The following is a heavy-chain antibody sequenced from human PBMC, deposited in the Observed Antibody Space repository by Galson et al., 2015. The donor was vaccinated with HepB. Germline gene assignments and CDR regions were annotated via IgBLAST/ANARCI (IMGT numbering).Heavy chain of an antibody. Sequence: SVTVSCKVSGSTLTELSMHWVRQAPGKGLEWMGGFDPEDGETIYAQKFQGRVTMTEDTSTDTAYMELSSLRSEDTAVYYCAAGDFDWTPLDYWGQGTLVTVSS. CDR2: FDPEDGET. CDR1: GSTLTELS. V-gene: IGHV1-24*01. J-gene: IGHJ4*02. D-gene: IGHD3-9*01. CDR3: AAGDFDWTPLDY.